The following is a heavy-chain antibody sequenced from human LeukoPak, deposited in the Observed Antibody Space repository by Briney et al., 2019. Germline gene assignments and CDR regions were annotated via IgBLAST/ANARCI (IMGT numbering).Heavy chain of an antibody. J-gene: IGHJ4*02. CDR2: INSDGSSA. D-gene: IGHD3-10*01. CDR1: GLPIADFA. CDR3: VRGSAAGDY. Sequence: GGSLRLSCVASGLPIADFAMHWVRQAPGKGLVWVSRINSDGSSASYADSVKGRFTMSRDNAKNTLYLQMNSLRAEDTAVYYCVRGSAAGDYWGQGTLVTVSS. V-gene: IGHV3-74*01.